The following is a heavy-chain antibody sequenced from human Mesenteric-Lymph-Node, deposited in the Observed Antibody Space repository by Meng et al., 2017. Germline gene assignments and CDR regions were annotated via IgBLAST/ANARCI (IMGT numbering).Heavy chain of an antibody. CDR2: IYWDDDK. J-gene: IGHJ2*01. CDR3: ARIPLATYYYDSYAYWYFDL. Sequence: SGPTLVKPTQTLTLTCTFSGFSLSTHGVGVGWVRQPPGKALEWLGLIYWDDDKRYSPSLKSRLTITKDTSKSQVVLTMTNMDPVDTATYYCARIPLATYYYDSYAYWYFDLWGRGTLVTVSS. D-gene: IGHD3-22*01. CDR1: GFSLSTHGVG. V-gene: IGHV2-5*02.